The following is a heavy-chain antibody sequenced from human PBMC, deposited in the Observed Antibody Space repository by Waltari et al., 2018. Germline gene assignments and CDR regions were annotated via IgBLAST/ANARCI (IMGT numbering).Heavy chain of an antibody. CDR1: GGSISSCGYY. Sequence: QVQLQESGPGLVKPSQTLSLTCTVSGGSISSCGYYWSWIRQHPGKGLEWIGYIYYSGSTYYNPSLKSRVTISVDTSKNQFSLKLSSVTAADTAVYYCARDRITIFGVVIFDYWGQGTLVTVSS. CDR2: IYYSGST. CDR3: ARDRITIFGVVIFDY. J-gene: IGHJ4*02. D-gene: IGHD3-3*01. V-gene: IGHV4-31*03.